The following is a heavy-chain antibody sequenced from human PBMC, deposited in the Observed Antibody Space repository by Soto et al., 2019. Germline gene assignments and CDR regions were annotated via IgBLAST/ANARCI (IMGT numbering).Heavy chain of an antibody. V-gene: IGHV3-9*01. D-gene: IGHD4-4*01. CDR3: AKDRSYDYRNFDY. CDR2: ISWNSGSI. J-gene: IGHJ4*02. CDR1: GLIFDDYA. Sequence: EVQLVESGGGLVQPGRSLRLSCAASGLIFDDYAMHWVRQAPGKGLEWVSGISWNSGSIGYADSVKGRFTISRDNAKNSLYLQMNSLRAEDTALYYCAKDRSYDYRNFDYWGQGTLVTVSS.